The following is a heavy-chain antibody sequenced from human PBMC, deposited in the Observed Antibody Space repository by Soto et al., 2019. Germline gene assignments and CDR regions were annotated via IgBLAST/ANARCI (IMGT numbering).Heavy chain of an antibody. CDR1: GFTFSSYA. Sequence: GGSLRLSCAASGFTFSSYAMHWVRQAPGKGLEWVAVISYDGSNKYYADSVKGRFTISRDNSKNTLYLQMNSLRAEDTAVYYCARDRRPPFNYGDYDGWEFDYWGQGTLVTVSS. CDR2: ISYDGSNK. V-gene: IGHV3-30-3*01. CDR3: ARDRRPPFNYGDYDGWEFDY. D-gene: IGHD4-17*01. J-gene: IGHJ4*02.